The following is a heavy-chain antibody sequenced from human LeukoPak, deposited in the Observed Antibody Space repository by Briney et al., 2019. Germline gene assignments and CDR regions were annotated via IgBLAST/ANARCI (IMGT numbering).Heavy chain of an antibody. CDR2: MFASGST. D-gene: IGHD6-19*01. CDR3: ARGLVQTGYSSSPYVH. V-gene: IGHV3-66*01. Sequence: PGGSLRLSCTASGFSVSSNYMSWVRQAPGKGLEWVSVMFASGSTYYADSVKDRFTFSRDIFRNTLFLQLNSLTVEDTALYYCARGLVQTGYSSSPYVHWGQGTLVTVSS. CDR1: GFSVSSNY. J-gene: IGHJ4*02.